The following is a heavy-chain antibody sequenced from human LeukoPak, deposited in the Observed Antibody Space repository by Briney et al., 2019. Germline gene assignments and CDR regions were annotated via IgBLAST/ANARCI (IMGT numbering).Heavy chain of an antibody. D-gene: IGHD6-13*01. Sequence: SETLSLTCTVSGGSISGFYWSWIRQPPGKGLEWIGNIHYTGKTNYNPSLKSRVTMSVETSKNHFSVRLTSMTAADTAVYYCARINSGYDLSSSWYPNWFDPWGQGALVTVSS. J-gene: IGHJ5*02. CDR2: IHYTGKT. CDR3: ARINSGYDLSSSWYPNWFDP. CDR1: GGSISGFY. V-gene: IGHV4-59*01.